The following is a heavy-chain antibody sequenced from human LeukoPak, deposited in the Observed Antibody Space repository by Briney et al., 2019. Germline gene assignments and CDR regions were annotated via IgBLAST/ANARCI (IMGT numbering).Heavy chain of an antibody. J-gene: IGHJ4*02. V-gene: IGHV3-23*01. D-gene: IGHD4-23*01. CDR3: AKGGGKVQDY. Sequence: GGSLRLSCAASGFTFSRSAMTWVRQTPGKGLDWVSSISSSGNTYYADSVKGRFTISRDNSKNMLYLQMNSLRAEDTAVYYCAKGGGKVQDYWGQGTLVTVSS. CDR2: ISSSGNT. CDR1: GFTFSRSA.